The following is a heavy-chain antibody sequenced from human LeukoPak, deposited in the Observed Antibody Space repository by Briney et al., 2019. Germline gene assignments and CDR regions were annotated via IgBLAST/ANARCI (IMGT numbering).Heavy chain of an antibody. CDR3: ARSVSMAATPIDY. CDR1: GGSLSSYY. D-gene: IGHD2-15*01. V-gene: IGHV4-59*01. Sequence: SETLSLTCTVSGGSLSSYYWSWIRQPPGKGLEWIGYIYYSGSTNYNPSLKSRVTISVDTSKNQFSLKLSSVTAADTAVYYCARSVSMAATPIDYWGQGTLVTVSS. J-gene: IGHJ4*02. CDR2: IYYSGST.